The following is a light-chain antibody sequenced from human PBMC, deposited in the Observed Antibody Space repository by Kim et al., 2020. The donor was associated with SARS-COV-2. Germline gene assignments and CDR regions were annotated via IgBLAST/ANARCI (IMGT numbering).Light chain of an antibody. Sequence: SVSPGQTASITCSGSKLGDKYAYWYQKKPGQSPILVIYQHTRRPSGISQRFAGSSFGNTATLTISRAQTMDEADYYCQAWDSSTAVFGGGTQLTVL. V-gene: IGLV3-1*01. CDR1: KLGDKY. J-gene: IGLJ3*02. CDR3: QAWDSSTAV. CDR2: QHT.